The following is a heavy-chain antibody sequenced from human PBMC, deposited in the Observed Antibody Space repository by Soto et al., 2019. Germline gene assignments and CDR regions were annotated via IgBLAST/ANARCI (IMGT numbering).Heavy chain of an antibody. J-gene: IGHJ4*02. CDR1: GGSVSSGSYY. CDR3: ARVSYFDGGGSDYYFDY. V-gene: IGHV4-61*01. CDR2: MYQSGST. D-gene: IGHD3-22*01. Sequence: SETLSLTCTVSGGSVSSGSYYLSWIRQPPGKGLEWIGNMYQSGSTYYNPSLKSRVTISIDTSKNQFSLKLSSVTAADKAVYYCARVSYFDGGGSDYYFDYSGQGILVTVS.